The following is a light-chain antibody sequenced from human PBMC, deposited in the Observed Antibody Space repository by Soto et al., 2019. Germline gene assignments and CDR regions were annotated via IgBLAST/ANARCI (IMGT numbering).Light chain of an antibody. V-gene: IGKV3-11*01. CDR3: QQRSNWPPLT. Sequence: ETVLTQSPATLSLSPGERATLSCRASLSVSTYVAWYQQKPGQAPRLLIYDASHRATGIPARFSGSGSGTDFTLTISSLEPEDFAVYYCQQRSNWPPLTFGGGTKVEIK. J-gene: IGKJ4*01. CDR1: LSVSTY. CDR2: DAS.